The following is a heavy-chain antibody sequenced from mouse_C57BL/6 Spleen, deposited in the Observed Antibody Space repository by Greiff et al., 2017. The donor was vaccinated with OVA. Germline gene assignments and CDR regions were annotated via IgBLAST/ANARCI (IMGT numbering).Heavy chain of an antibody. CDR2: INPGSGGT. D-gene: IGHD1-1*01. J-gene: IGHJ2*01. CDR3: ARGDYYGSSLFDY. Sequence: VQLQESGAELVRPGTSVKVSCKASGYAFTNYLIEWVKQRPGQGLEWIGVINPGSGGTNYNEKFKGKATLTADKSSSTAYMQLSSLTSEDSAVYFCARGDYYGSSLFDYWGQGTTLTVSS. CDR1: GYAFTNYL. V-gene: IGHV1-54*01.